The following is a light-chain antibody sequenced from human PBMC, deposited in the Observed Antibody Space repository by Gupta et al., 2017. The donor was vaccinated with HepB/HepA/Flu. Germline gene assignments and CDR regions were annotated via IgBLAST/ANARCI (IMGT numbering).Light chain of an antibody. CDR1: SSNIGAGYD. V-gene: IGLV1-40*01. CDR2: GNS. J-gene: IGLJ2*01. Sequence: QSVLPQPPSVPGTTGQRVTISGTGSSSNIGAGYDVHWYQQLPGTAPKLLIFGNSNRPSGVPDRFSGSKSGTSASLAITGLQAEDEADYYCQSYDSSLSAVVFGGGTKLTVL. CDR3: QSYDSSLSAVV.